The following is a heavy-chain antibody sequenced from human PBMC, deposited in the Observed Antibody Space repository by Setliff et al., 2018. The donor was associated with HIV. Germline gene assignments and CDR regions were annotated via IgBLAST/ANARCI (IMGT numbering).Heavy chain of an antibody. J-gene: IGHJ4*02. CDR1: GFSFASHA. V-gene: IGHV3-23*01. D-gene: IGHD6-19*01. Sequence: SLRLSCEGSGFSFASHAMTWVRQAPGKGLEWVSTFADSAVITLYADSVKGRFTMSRDNSKNTLYLHMTGLRADDTAIYYCAKDLGTYSSGRALDSWGQGALVTVSS. CDR2: FADSAVIT. CDR3: AKDLGTYSSGRALDS.